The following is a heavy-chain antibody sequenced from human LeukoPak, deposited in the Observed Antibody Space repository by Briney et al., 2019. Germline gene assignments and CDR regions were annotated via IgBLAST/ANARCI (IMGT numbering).Heavy chain of an antibody. J-gene: IGHJ4*02. CDR3: ARGRSTGYPYYFEY. Sequence: ASVKVSCTASGYTFTSYDINWVRQATGQGLEWMGWMNPNSGSTGYAQKFQGRVTITRNTSISTAYMELSGLRSEDTAVYYCARGRSTGYPYYFEYWGQGTLVTVSS. V-gene: IGHV1-8*03. D-gene: IGHD5-12*01. CDR1: GYTFTSYD. CDR2: MNPNSGST.